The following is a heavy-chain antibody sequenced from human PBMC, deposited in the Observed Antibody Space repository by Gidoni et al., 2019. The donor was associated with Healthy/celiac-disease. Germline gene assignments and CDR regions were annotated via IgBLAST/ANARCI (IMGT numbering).Heavy chain of an antibody. J-gene: IGHJ4*02. D-gene: IGHD6-19*01. Sequence: QVQLVQSGAEVKKPGSSVKVSCKASGGTFSSSAISWGGKAPGHGLEWMGGLIPIFGTANYATKFQGRVTITGDKSTSTAYMELSSLGSEDTAVYYCGRVGLAAPKSNYYFDYWGQGTLVTVSS. CDR1: GGTFSSSA. CDR2: LIPIFGTA. V-gene: IGHV1-69*06. CDR3: GRVGLAAPKSNYYFDY.